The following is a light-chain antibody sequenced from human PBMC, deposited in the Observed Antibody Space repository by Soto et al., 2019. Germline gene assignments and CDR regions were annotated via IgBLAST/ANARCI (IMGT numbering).Light chain of an antibody. Sequence: EIVLTQSPGTLSLSPGEGATLSCRASQSVLSAYLAWYRQKPGQPPRLLIYGAASRATGIPDRFSGSGSGTDFTLTIRRLEPEDFAVYYCQYYGGSPPYTFGQGTKREIK. V-gene: IGKV3-20*01. CDR3: QYYGGSPPYT. CDR2: GAA. CDR1: QSVLSAY. J-gene: IGKJ2*01.